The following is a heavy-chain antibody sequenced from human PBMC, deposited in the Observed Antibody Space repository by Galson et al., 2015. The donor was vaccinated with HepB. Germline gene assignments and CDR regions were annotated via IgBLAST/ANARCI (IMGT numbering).Heavy chain of an antibody. CDR3: ARGGSGWYREDY. J-gene: IGHJ4*02. CDR2: INAGNGNT. Sequence: SVKVSCKASGYTFTSYAMHWVRQAPGQRLEWMGWINAGNGNTKYSQKFQGRVTITRDTSASTAYMELSSLRSEDTAVYYCARGGSGWYREDYWGQGTLVTVSS. V-gene: IGHV1-3*01. D-gene: IGHD6-19*01. CDR1: GYTFTSYA.